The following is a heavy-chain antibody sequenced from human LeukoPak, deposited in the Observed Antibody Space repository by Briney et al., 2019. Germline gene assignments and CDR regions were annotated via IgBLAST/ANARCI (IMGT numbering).Heavy chain of an antibody. V-gene: IGHV4-34*01. J-gene: IGHJ5*02. D-gene: IGHD6-13*01. Sequence: SETLSLTCTVYGGSFSGYYWSWIRQSPGKGLEWIAEINHSGGTNYNPSLKSRVTISVDTSKNQFSLKLTSVTAADTAVYYCASTRQYSSSWYYKFEPWGQGTLVTVSS. CDR3: ASTRQYSSSWYYKFEP. CDR2: INHSGGT. CDR1: GGSFSGYY.